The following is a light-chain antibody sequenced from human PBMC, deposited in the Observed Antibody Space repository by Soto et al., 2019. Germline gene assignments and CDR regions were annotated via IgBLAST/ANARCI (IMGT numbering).Light chain of an antibody. CDR1: QSITNSY. V-gene: IGKV3-20*01. CDR3: QQYGSSRFT. Sequence: EIVLTQSPGTLSLSPGERATLSCRASQSITNSYLAWYQQKPGQTPRLLVYGASSRATGIPDSFSGSGSGTDFTLTISRLEPEAFAVYYCQQYGSSRFTFGPGTKVDVK. J-gene: IGKJ3*01. CDR2: GAS.